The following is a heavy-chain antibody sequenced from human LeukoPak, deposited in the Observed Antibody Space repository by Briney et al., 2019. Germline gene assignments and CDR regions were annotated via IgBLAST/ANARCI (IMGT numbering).Heavy chain of an antibody. Sequence: PGRSLRLSCAASGFTFSSYGMHWVRQAPGKGLEWVAVIWYDGSNEYYADSVKGRFTISRDNSKNTLYLQMNSLRAEDTAVYYCARDRYGSGSRYYYGMDVWGKGTTVTVSS. CDR2: IWYDGSNE. CDR3: ARDRYGSGSRYYYGMDV. D-gene: IGHD3-10*01. J-gene: IGHJ6*04. CDR1: GFTFSSYG. V-gene: IGHV3-33*01.